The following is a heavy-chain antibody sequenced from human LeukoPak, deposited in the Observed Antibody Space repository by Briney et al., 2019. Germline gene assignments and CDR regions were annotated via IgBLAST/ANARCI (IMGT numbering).Heavy chain of an antibody. J-gene: IGHJ4*02. Sequence: SETLSLTCAVSGGSISSSNNYWGWIRQPPGKGLEWIGNIYYSGSTHYNPSLKTRVTISVDTSKNQFSLKLSSVSAADTAVYYCARDSPYYDFWSGPKHYFDYWGQGTLVSVSS. CDR2: IYYSGST. V-gene: IGHV4-39*02. D-gene: IGHD3-3*01. CDR1: GGSISSSNNY. CDR3: ARDSPYYDFWSGPKHYFDY.